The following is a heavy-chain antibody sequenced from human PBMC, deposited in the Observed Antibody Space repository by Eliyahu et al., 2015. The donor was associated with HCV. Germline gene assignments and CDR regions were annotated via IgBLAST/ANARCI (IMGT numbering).Heavy chain of an antibody. J-gene: IGHJ4*02. CDR2: ISSSSSYI. CDR1: GFTXSSYS. V-gene: IGHV3-21*01. D-gene: IGHD1-26*01. CDR3: ARAPTSVGATNFDY. Sequence: EVQLVESGGGLVKPGGSLRLSCAASGFTXSSYSMNWVRQAPGKGLEWVSSISSSSSYIYYADSVKGRFTISRDNAKNSLYLQMNSLRAEDTAVYYCARAPTSVGATNFDYWGQGTLVTVSS.